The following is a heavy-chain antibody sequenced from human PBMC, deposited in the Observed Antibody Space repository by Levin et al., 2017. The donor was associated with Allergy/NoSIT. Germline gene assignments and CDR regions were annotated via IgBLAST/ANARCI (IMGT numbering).Heavy chain of an antibody. Sequence: PSETLSLTCTVSGGSVSSGSYYWSWIRQPPGKGLEWIGYIYYSGSTNYNPSLKSRVTISVDTSKNQFSLKLSAVTAADTAVYYCARGDYDILTGRNLDAFDIWGQGTMVTVSS. J-gene: IGHJ3*02. D-gene: IGHD3-9*01. V-gene: IGHV4-61*01. CDR3: ARGDYDILTGRNLDAFDI. CDR1: GGSVSSGSYY. CDR2: IYYSGST.